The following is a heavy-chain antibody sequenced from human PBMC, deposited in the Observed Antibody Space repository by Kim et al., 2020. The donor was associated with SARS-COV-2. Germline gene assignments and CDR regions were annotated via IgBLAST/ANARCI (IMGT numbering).Heavy chain of an antibody. J-gene: IGHJ4*02. CDR2: IKQDGSEK. CDR1: GVTFSSHW. CDR3: ASAAELSRHLFDY. D-gene: IGHD1-1*01. V-gene: IGHV3-7*05. Sequence: GGSLRLSCEVSGVTFSSHWMIWVRQAPGKGLEWVANIKQDGSEKYYVDSVRGRFTVSRDNAKNSLYLQMDNLRAEDTAVYYCASAAELSRHLFDYWGQGTLVTVSS.